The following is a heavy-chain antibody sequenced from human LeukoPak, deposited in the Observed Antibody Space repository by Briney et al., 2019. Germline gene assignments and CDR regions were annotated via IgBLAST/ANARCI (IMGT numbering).Heavy chain of an antibody. J-gene: IGHJ4*03. V-gene: IGHV4-34*01. CDR2: INHRGDT. D-gene: IGHD1-1*01. CDR1: GGSFSAYY. Sequence: SETLSLTCAVYGGSFSAYYWSWIHQSPGKGLEWIAEINHRGDTNYNPSVKSRVSISVDTSKNQFSLKVTSLTAADTAVYYCARGPTISETGYFDYWGQGTLVTVSS. CDR3: ARGPTISETGYFDY.